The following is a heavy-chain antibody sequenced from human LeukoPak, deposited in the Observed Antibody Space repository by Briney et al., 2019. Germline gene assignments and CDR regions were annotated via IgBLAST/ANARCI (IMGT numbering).Heavy chain of an antibody. CDR3: AKDGYSSSWLNFDY. D-gene: IGHD6-13*01. J-gene: IGHJ4*02. CDR1: GFTFSSYA. Sequence: GGSLRLSCAATGFTFSSYAMSWVRQAPGKGLEWVSAISGSGGSTYYADSVKGRFTISRDNSKNTLYLQMNSLRAEDTAVYYCAKDGYSSSWLNFDYWGQGTLVTVSS. CDR2: ISGSGGST. V-gene: IGHV3-23*01.